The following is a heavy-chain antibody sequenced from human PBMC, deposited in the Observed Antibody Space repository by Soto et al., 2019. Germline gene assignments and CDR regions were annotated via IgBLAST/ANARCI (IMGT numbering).Heavy chain of an antibody. CDR1: GFTVSSNY. Sequence: EVQLMESGGGLVQPGGSLRLSCTVSGFTVSSNYMNWVRQAPGKGLEWVSVIFPDGSTYYPDSVRDRFTISRDNSKNSVYLQTNSLRAEDTAVYFCARRALPHAFVDYWGQGTLVTVSS. CDR2: IFPDGST. V-gene: IGHV3-66*01. CDR3: ARRALPHAFVDY. D-gene: IGHD2-15*01. J-gene: IGHJ4*02.